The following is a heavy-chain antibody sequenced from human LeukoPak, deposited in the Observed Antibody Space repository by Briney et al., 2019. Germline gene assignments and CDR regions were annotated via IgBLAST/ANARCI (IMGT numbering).Heavy chain of an antibody. V-gene: IGHV4-39*01. D-gene: IGHD4-11*01. J-gene: IGHJ5*02. CDR3: ARLLEGPTVTPNWFDP. CDR1: GGSISSSSYY. CDR2: NYYSGST. Sequence: PSETLSLTCNVSGGSISSSSYYWGWIRQPPGKGLEWIGSNYYSGSTYYNQSLKSRVTISVDTSKNQFSLKLSSVTAADTAVYYCARLLEGPTVTPNWFDPWGQGTLVTVSS.